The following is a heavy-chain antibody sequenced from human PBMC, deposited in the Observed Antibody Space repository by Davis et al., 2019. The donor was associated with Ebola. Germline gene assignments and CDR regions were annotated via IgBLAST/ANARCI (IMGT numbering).Heavy chain of an antibody. D-gene: IGHD6-19*01. Sequence: GESLKISCAVSGFTFSSYWMSWVRQAPGKGLEWVANIKQDGSEIHYVDSVKGRFTISRDNAKNSLFLQLNSLRAEDTALYYCAKGSHIAVAGTDNWFDPWGQGTLVTVSS. V-gene: IGHV3-7*03. CDR3: AKGSHIAVAGTDNWFDP. J-gene: IGHJ5*02. CDR2: IKQDGSEI. CDR1: GFTFSSYW.